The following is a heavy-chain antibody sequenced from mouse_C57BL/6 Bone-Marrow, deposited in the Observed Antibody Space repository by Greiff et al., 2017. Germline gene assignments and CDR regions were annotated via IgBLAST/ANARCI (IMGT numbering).Heavy chain of an antibody. CDR3: ARQALRSGDY. V-gene: IGHV5-6*01. CDR1: GFTFSSYG. CDR2: ISSGGSYT. J-gene: IGHJ4*01. Sequence: EVKLMESGGDLVKPGGSLKLSCAASGFTFSSYGVSWVRQTPDKRLEWVATISSGGSYTYYPDSVKGRFTISRDNAKNTLYLQMSSLKSEDTAMYYCARQALRSGDYWGQGTSVTVSS.